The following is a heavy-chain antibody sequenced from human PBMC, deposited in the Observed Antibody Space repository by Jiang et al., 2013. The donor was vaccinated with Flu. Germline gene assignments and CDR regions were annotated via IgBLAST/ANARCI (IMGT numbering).Heavy chain of an antibody. CDR3: AKRGSRELLPFDY. J-gene: IGHJ4*02. V-gene: IGHV4-39*01. D-gene: IGHD3-10*01. CDR2: IYYSGST. Sequence: LLKPSETLSLTCTVSGGSISSSSYYWGWIRQPPGKGLEWIGNIYYSGSTYYNPSLKSRVTISVDTSKNQFSLKLSSVTAADTAVYYCAKRGSRELLPFDYWGQGTLVTVSS. CDR1: GGSISSSSYY.